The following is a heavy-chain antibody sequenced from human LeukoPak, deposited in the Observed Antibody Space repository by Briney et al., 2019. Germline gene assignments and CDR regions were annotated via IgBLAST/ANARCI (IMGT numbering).Heavy chain of an antibody. J-gene: IGHJ6*03. V-gene: IGHV3-21*01. Sequence: GSLRLSCAASGLTYYTMNWVRQAPGKGLEWVSSISSSSSDIYYADSVKGRFTISRDNAKNSLFLQMNSLRAEDTAVYYCVRAFGGYDSQRFYYNMDVWGKGTTVTVSS. CDR3: VRAFGGYDSQRFYYNMDV. CDR2: ISSSSSDI. CDR1: GLTYYT. D-gene: IGHD5-12*01.